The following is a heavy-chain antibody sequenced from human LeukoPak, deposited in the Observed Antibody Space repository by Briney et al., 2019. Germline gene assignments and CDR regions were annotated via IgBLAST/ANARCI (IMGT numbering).Heavy chain of an antibody. CDR2: IYSGGST. D-gene: IGHD3-3*01. V-gene: IGHV3-53*01. CDR3: ASLTYYDFWSGYKDY. Sequence: GGSLRLSCEASGFTFSSDYMSWVRQAPGKGLEWVSVIYSGGSTYYADSVKGRFTISRDNSKNTLYLQMNSLRAEDTAVYYCASLTYYDFWSGYKDYWGQGTLVTVSS. J-gene: IGHJ4*02. CDR1: GFTFSSDY.